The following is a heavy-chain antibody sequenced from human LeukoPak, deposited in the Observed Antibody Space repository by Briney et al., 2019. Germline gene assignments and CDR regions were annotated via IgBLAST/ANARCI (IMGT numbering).Heavy chain of an antibody. CDR2: INLNRGGT. Sequence: RASVKVSCKASGYTFTGYYMHWVRQAPGQGVEWMGWINLNRGGTNYAQKFQGRGTMTRDTATSTGYMELRRRREDDTGAYNCASNMITFWGVRAFDIWGQGTMVTVSS. CDR1: GYTFTGYY. CDR3: ASNMITFWGVRAFDI. J-gene: IGHJ3*02. V-gene: IGHV1-2*02. D-gene: IGHD3-16*01.